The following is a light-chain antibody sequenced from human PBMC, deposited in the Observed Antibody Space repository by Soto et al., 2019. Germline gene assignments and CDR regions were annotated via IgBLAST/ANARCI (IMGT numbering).Light chain of an antibody. V-gene: IGKV3-15*01. CDR2: GAS. CDR3: QQHNNWPPWT. CDR1: QSVSSN. Sequence: EIVMTQSPATLSVSPGERATLSCRASQSVSSNLAWYQQKPGQALRLLMYGASTRATGIPDRFSGSGSGTEFTLTISSLQSEDFAVYYCQQHNNWPPWTFGQGTKAEIK. J-gene: IGKJ1*01.